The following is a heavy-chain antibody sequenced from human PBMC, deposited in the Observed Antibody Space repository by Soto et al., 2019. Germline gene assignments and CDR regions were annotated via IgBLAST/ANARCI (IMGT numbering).Heavy chain of an antibody. Sequence: GGSLRLSCAASGFTFSSYAMSWVRQAPGKGLEWVSAISGSGGSTYYADPVKGRFTISRDNSKNTLYLQMNSLRAEDTAVYYCAKYPQPGSFTYYFDYWGQGTLVTVSS. J-gene: IGHJ4*02. CDR1: GFTFSSYA. D-gene: IGHD3-10*01. CDR3: AKYPQPGSFTYYFDY. V-gene: IGHV3-23*01. CDR2: ISGSGGST.